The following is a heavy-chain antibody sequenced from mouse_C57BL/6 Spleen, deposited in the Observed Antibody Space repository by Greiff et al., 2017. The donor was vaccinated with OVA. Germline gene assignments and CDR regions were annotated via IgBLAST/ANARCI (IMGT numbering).Heavy chain of an antibody. CDR3: ARGGLAVVANFDV. Sequence: QVQLQQSGAELVRPGASVKLSCKASGYTFTDYYINWVKQRPGQGLEWIARIYPGSGNTYYNEKFKGKATLTAEKSSSTAYMQLSSLTSEDSAVYFCARGGLAVVANFDVWGTGTTVTVSS. V-gene: IGHV1-76*01. CDR1: GYTFTDYY. D-gene: IGHD1-1*01. CDR2: IYPGSGNT. J-gene: IGHJ1*03.